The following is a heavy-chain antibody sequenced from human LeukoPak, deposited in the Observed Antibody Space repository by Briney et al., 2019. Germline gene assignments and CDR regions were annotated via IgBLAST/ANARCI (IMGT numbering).Heavy chain of an antibody. CDR1: GYSFTSYW. J-gene: IGHJ3*02. V-gene: IGHV5-51*01. Sequence: GESLKISCKGSGYSFTSYWIGWVRQMPGKGLEWMGIIYPGDSDTRYSPSSQGQVTISADKSISTAYLQWSSLKASDTAMYYCVSNRYCSSTSCYNAFDIWGQGTMVTVSS. D-gene: IGHD2-2*02. CDR3: VSNRYCSSTSCYNAFDI. CDR2: IYPGDSDT.